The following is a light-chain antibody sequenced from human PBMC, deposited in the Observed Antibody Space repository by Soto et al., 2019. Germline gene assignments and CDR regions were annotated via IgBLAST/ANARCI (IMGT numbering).Light chain of an antibody. J-gene: IGKJ1*01. CDR3: QQYGSSTET. CDR1: QSVSSY. Sequence: EIVMTQSPATLSVSPGERATLSCRASQSVSSYLAWYQQKPGQAPRLLIYGASSRATGIPDRFSGSGSGTDFTLTISRLEPEDFAVYYCQQYGSSTETFGQGTKVDIK. V-gene: IGKV3-20*01. CDR2: GAS.